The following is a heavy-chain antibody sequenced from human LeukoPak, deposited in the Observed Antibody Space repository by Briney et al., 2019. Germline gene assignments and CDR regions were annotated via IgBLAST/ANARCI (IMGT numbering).Heavy chain of an antibody. D-gene: IGHD2-15*01. Sequence: GGSLRLSCEASGFIFSSYAMNWVRQVPGKGLEWVSSITGSGSDTYFVDSVKGRFTISRDNSKNTLYLQLNSLRAEDTAVYYCAKGTEGYCSGTICYPFDYWGRGTLVTVSS. J-gene: IGHJ4*02. CDR2: ITGSGSDT. CDR3: AKGTEGYCSGTICYPFDY. CDR1: GFIFSSYA. V-gene: IGHV3-23*01.